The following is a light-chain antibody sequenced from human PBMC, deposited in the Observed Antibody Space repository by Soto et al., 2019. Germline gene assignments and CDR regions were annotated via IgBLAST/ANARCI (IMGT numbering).Light chain of an antibody. CDR1: QSVSNNY. CDR3: QQYGSSGT. V-gene: IGKV3-20*01. Sequence: EIVLTQSPGPLSLSPGERATLSCRASQSVSNNYLAWYQQKPGQAPRLLIYGASNRATGTPDRFSGSGSGTDFTLTISRLEPEDFAVYYCQQYGSSGTFGQGTKVDIK. J-gene: IGKJ1*01. CDR2: GAS.